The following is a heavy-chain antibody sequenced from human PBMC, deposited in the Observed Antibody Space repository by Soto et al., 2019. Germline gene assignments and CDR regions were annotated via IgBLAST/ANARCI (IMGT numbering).Heavy chain of an antibody. V-gene: IGHV1-18*01. J-gene: IGHJ6*02. CDR1: GYTFTSYG. CDR2: ISAYNGNT. Sequence: GASVKVSCKASGYTFTSYGISWVRQAPGQGLEWMGWISAYNGNTNYAQKLQGRVTMTTDTSTSTAYMELRSLRSDDTAVYYCARXDDILTGAGYYYYGMDVWGQGTTVTVSS. D-gene: IGHD3-9*01. CDR3: ARXDDILTGAGYYYYGMDV.